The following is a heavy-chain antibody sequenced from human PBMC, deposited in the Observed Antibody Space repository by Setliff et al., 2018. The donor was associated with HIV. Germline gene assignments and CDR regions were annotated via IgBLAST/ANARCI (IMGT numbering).Heavy chain of an antibody. Sequence: ETLSLTCTVSGGSISSGGYYWSWIRQHPGKGLEWVSSISGSGGRTYHADSVKGRFNISRDNSKNTLYVQMNSLKAEDKAVYYCARDVKTYDIWGQGTMVTVSS. V-gene: IGHV3-23*01. CDR3: ARDVKTYDI. J-gene: IGHJ3*02. CDR1: GGSISSGGYY. CDR2: ISGSGGRT.